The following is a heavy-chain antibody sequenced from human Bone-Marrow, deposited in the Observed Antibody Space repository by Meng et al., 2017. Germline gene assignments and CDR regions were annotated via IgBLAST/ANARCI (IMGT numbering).Heavy chain of an antibody. D-gene: IGHD6-19*01. CDR1: GFTFSSYS. Sequence: EVRLVESGGGLVKPGGSLRLSCAASGFTFSSYSMNWVRQAPGKGLEWVSSISSSSSYIYYADSVKGRFTISRDNAKNSLYLQMNSLRAEDTAVYYCARDRSSGWPIDYWGQGTLVTVSS. V-gene: IGHV3-21*01. CDR3: ARDRSSGWPIDY. CDR2: ISSSSSYI. J-gene: IGHJ4*02.